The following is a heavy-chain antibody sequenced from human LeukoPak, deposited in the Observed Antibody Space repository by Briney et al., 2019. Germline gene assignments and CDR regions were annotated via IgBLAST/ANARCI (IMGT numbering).Heavy chain of an antibody. CDR2: ISSSSSTI. V-gene: IGHV3-48*02. CDR3: ARADSSGYYYRSGVDY. D-gene: IGHD3-22*01. CDR1: GFTFSSYS. J-gene: IGHJ4*02. Sequence: PGGSLRLSCAASGFTFSSYSMNWVRQAPGKGLEWVSYISSSSSTIYYADSVKGRFTTSRDNAKNSLYLQMNSLRDEDAAVYYCARADSSGYYYRSGVDYWGQGTLVTVSS.